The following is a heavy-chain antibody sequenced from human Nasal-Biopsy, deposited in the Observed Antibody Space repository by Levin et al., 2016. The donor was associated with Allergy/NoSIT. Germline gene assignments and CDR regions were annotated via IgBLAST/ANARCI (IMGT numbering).Heavy chain of an antibody. CDR2: IHYSGGT. J-gene: IGHJ6*02. V-gene: IGHV4-34*01. Sequence: SETLSLTCAVYGESLNGFYWSWIRQPPGKGLEWIGTIHYSGGTYYNPSLKSRVTISVDTSRNQFSLKLTSVTAADTAVYYCARVYITCGSISCSDFKWYGMDIWGQGTSVTVSS. CDR1: GESLNGFY. D-gene: IGHD2-2*01. CDR3: ARVYITCGSISCSDFKWYGMDI.